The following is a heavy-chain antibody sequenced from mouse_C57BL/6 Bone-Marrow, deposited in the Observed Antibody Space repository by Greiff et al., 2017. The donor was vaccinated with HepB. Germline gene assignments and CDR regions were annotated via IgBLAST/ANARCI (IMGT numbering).Heavy chain of an antibody. V-gene: IGHV10-1*01. CDR1: RFSFNTYA. D-gene: IGHD1-1*01. CDR3: VRQSYGSSPWFAY. J-gene: IGHJ3*01. Sequence: EVQLVESGGGLVQPKGSLKLSCAASRFSFNTYAMNWVRQAPGKGLEWVARIRSKSNNYATYYADSVKDRFTISRDDSESMLYLQMNNLKTEDTAMYYCVRQSYGSSPWFAYWGQGTLVTVSA. CDR2: IRSKSNNYAT.